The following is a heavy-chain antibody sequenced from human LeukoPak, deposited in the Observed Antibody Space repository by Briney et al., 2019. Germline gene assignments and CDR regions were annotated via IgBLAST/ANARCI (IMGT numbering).Heavy chain of an antibody. D-gene: IGHD2-2*01. V-gene: IGHV3-7*01. CDR3: ARENIVVVPAKDAFDI. CDR2: IKQDGSEK. CDR1: GFTFSSYW. J-gene: IGHJ3*02. Sequence: GRSLRLSCAASGFTFSSYWMSSVRQAPRKGLEWVANIKQDGSEKYYVDSVKGRFTISRDNAKNSLYLQMNSLRAEDTAVYYCARENIVVVPAKDAFDIWGQGTMVTVSS.